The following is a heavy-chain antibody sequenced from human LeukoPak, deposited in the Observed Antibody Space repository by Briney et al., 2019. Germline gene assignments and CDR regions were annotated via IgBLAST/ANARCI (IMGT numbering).Heavy chain of an antibody. CDR3: AKEGRSLQTY. CDR1: GFTCSSYA. CDR2: IKQDGTET. V-gene: IGHV3-7*03. J-gene: IGHJ4*02. Sequence: GGSLRLSCAASGFTCSSYAMSWVRQAPGKGLEWVANIKQDGTETYYVDSVKGRFTISRDNAKNSLYLQMNSLRVEDTAVYYCAKEGRSLQTYWGQGTLVTVSS. D-gene: IGHD5-24*01.